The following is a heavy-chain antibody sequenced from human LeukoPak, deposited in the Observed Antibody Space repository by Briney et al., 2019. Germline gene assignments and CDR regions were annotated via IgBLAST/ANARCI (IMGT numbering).Heavy chain of an antibody. V-gene: IGHV4-34*01. CDR1: GGSFSGYY. CDR2: INHGGGT. Sequence: SETLSLTCAVYGGSFSGYYWSWIRQPPGKGLEWIGEINHGGGTNYNPSLTSRVTISVDTSKNQFSLKLSSVTAADTAVYYCARGTRFNYYDSSGYPTYLDYWGQGTLVTVSS. J-gene: IGHJ4*02. CDR3: ARGTRFNYYDSSGYPTYLDY. D-gene: IGHD3-22*01.